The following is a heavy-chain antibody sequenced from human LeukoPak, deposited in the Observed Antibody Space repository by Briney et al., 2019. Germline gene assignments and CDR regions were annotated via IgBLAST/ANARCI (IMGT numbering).Heavy chain of an antibody. V-gene: IGHV3-21*01. CDR2: ISSSSSYI. J-gene: IGHJ4*02. CDR3: ARDHIGGYFDY. CDR1: GFTFSSYS. D-gene: IGHD4-23*01. Sequence: GGSLRLSCAASGFTFSSYSMNWVRQAPGKGLEWVSSISSSSSYIYYADSVKGRFTISRENAKNSLYLQMNSLRAEDTAVYYCARDHIGGYFDYWGQGTLVTVSS.